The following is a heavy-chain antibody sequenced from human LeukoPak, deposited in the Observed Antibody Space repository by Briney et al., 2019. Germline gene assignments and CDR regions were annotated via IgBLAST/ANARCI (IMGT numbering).Heavy chain of an antibody. CDR3: ARAQVGSPTDY. CDR2: ISGDETTT. CDR1: GFTFSSYT. J-gene: IGHJ4*02. Sequence: PGGSLRLSCAASGFTFSSYTMYWVRQAPGKGLVWVSRISGDETTTTYADSVMGRFTISRDNAKNTLYLQMDSPRAEDTAVYYCARAQVGSPTDYWGQGTLVTVSS. V-gene: IGHV3-74*01. D-gene: IGHD1-26*01.